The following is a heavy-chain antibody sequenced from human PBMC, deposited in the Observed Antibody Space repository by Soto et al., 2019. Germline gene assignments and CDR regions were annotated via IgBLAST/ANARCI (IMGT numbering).Heavy chain of an antibody. V-gene: IGHV3-23*01. Sequence: LRLSCAASGFTFSSYAMSWVRQAPGKGLEWVSAISGSGGSTYYADSVKGRFTISRDNSKNTLYLQMNSLRAEDTAVYYCAKEGQPGSYYYYYYGMDVWGQGTTVTVSS. CDR3: AKEGQPGSYYYYYYGMDV. D-gene: IGHD6-13*01. CDR1: GFTFSSYA. CDR2: ISGSGGST. J-gene: IGHJ6*02.